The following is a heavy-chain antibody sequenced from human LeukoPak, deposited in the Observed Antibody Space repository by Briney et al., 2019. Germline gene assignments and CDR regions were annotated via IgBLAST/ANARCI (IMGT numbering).Heavy chain of an antibody. CDR2: IYYSGST. CDR1: GGSISSSSYY. D-gene: IGHD3-22*01. Sequence: SETLSLTCTVSGGSISSSSYYWGWIRQPPGKGLEWIGSIYYSGSTYYNPSLKSRVTISVDTSKNQFSLKLSSVTAADTAVYYCARAVAGGTMIVVVGYYFDYWGQGTLVTVSS. J-gene: IGHJ4*02. CDR3: ARAVAGGTMIVVVGYYFDY. V-gene: IGHV4-39*07.